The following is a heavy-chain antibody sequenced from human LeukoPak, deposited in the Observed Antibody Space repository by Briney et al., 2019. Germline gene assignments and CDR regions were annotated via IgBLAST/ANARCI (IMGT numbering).Heavy chain of an antibody. Sequence: SETLSLTCTVSGGSISSGSYYWSWIRQPAGKGLEWIGRIYTSGNTNYNPSLKSRVTISVDTSKNQFSLKLSSVTAADTAVYYCARVRRYSSSYYYYYMDVWGKGTTVTVSS. D-gene: IGHD6-6*01. J-gene: IGHJ6*03. CDR3: ARVRRYSSSYYYYYMDV. CDR2: IYTSGNT. V-gene: IGHV4-61*02. CDR1: GGSISSGSYY.